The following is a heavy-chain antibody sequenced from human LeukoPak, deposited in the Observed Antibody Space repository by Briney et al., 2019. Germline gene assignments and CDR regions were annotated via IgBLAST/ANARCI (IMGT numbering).Heavy chain of an antibody. Sequence: SETLSLTCTVSGGSISSGGYYWSWIRQHPGKGLEWIGYIYHSGSTYYNPSLKSRVTISVDRSKNQFSLKLSSVTAADTAVYYCARDGGGTSFDYWGQGTLVTVSS. CDR3: ARDGGGTSFDY. V-gene: IGHV4-31*03. D-gene: IGHD3-16*01. J-gene: IGHJ4*02. CDR2: IYHSGST. CDR1: GGSISSGGYY.